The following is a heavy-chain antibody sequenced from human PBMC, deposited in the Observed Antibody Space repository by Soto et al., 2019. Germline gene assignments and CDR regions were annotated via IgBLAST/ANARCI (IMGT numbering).Heavy chain of an antibody. Sequence: HLVQSGPEVKKPGASVTVSCKTSGDTFTSFGLSWVRQVPGQGLEWLGWIATYNSNKNYAQKFQGRLTLTTDTSTSTGYMELKSLEYDDTAVYYCARVLRGVVNWFDPWGQGTLVTVSS. J-gene: IGHJ5*02. CDR3: ARVLRGVVNWFDP. CDR1: GDTFTSFG. V-gene: IGHV1-18*01. D-gene: IGHD3-10*01. CDR2: IATYNSNK.